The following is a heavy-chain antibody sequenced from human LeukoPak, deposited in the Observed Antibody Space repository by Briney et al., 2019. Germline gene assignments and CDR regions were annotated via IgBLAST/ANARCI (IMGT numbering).Heavy chain of an antibody. V-gene: IGHV4-59*01. CDR3: ARVTGWFDP. Sequence: PSGTLSLTCTVSGGSISSYYWSWIRQPPGKGLEWIGYIYYSGSTNYNPSLKSRVTISVDTSKNQFSLKLSSVTAADTAVYYCARVTGWFDPWGQGTLVTVSS. CDR2: IYYSGST. J-gene: IGHJ5*02. CDR1: GGSISSYY.